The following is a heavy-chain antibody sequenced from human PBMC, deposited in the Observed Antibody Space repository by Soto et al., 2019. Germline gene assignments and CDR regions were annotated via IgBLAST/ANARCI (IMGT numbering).Heavy chain of an antibody. CDR2: IYTSGST. Sequence: ASETLSLTCTVCGGSISSYYWSWIRQPAGKGLQWIGRIYTSGSTNYNPSLKSRVTMSVDTSKNQFSLKLSSVTAADTAVYYCARACSSTSCYDVFDSWGQGTLVTVSS. J-gene: IGHJ4*02. D-gene: IGHD2-2*01. CDR1: GGSISSYY. V-gene: IGHV4-4*07. CDR3: ARACSSTSCYDVFDS.